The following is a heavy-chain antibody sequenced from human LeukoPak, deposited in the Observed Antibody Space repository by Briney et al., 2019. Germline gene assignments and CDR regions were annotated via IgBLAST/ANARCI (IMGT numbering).Heavy chain of an antibody. CDR1: GGSIASGGHY. J-gene: IGHJ4*02. CDR2: MDYGGSP. Sequence: PSETLSLTCTVSGGSIASGGHYWSWIRQHPEKGLQWVGYMDYGGSPYYNPSLTRRLIISLDTSKNQFSLELSSATAADTAMYYCASRSARPEGYFDYWGQGILVTVSS. D-gene: IGHD3-16*01. CDR3: ASRSARPEGYFDY. V-gene: IGHV4-31*03.